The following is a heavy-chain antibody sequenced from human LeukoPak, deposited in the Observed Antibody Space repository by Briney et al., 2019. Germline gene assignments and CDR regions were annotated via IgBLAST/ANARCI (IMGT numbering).Heavy chain of an antibody. CDR1: GDSVSSNSAA. Sequence: SQTLSLTCAISGDSVSSNSAAWNWIRQSPSRGLEWLGRTYYRSKWYNDYAVSVKSRITINPDTSKNQFSLQLNSVTPEDTAMYYCARVPRKAGYYYYGMDVWGQGTTVTVSS. CDR3: ARVPRKAGYYYYGMDV. V-gene: IGHV6-1*01. J-gene: IGHJ6*02. CDR2: TYYRSKWYN.